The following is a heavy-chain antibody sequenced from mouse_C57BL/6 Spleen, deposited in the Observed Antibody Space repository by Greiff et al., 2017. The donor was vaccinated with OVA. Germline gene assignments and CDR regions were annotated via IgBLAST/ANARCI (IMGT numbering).Heavy chain of an antibody. CDR3: ARSGDYGWYFDV. V-gene: IGHV1-59*01. D-gene: IGHD2-4*01. CDR2: IDPSDSYT. Sequence: QVQLQQPGAELVRPGTSVKLSCKASGYTFTSYWMHWVKQRPGQGLEWIGVIDPSDSYTNYNQKFKGKATLTVDTSSSTAYMQLSSLTSEDSAVYFSARSGDYGWYFDVWGTGTTVTVSS. CDR1: GYTFTSYW. J-gene: IGHJ1*03.